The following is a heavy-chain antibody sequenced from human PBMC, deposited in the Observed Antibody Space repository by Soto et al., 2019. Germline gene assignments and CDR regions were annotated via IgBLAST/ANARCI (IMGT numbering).Heavy chain of an antibody. D-gene: IGHD2-15*01. J-gene: IGHJ4*02. CDR3: ARRHSGGFFRFFDA. CDR2: TGSGTGPG. Sequence: SVKVSCKASGGSLSTNPISWVRQAPGQGLEWMGGTGSGTGPGNHAQKFQGRLTVTADKSTSTVYMELTNLSSEDTAVYYCARRHSGGFFRFFDAWGQGTLVTVSS. V-gene: IGHV1-69*06. CDR1: GGSLSTNP.